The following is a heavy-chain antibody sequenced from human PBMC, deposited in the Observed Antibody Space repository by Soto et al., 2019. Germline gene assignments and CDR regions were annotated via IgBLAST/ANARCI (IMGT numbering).Heavy chain of an antibody. CDR2: IYYSGST. CDR3: ARHGAAAGYYYYGMDV. V-gene: IGHV4-39*01. J-gene: IGHJ6*02. D-gene: IGHD6-13*01. Sequence: SETLSLTCTVSGGSISSSSYYWGWIRQPPGKGLEWIGSIYYSGSTYYNPSLKSRVTISVDTSKNQFSLKLSSVTAADTAVYYCARHGAAAGYYYYGMDVWGQGTTVTVSS. CDR1: GGSISSSSYY.